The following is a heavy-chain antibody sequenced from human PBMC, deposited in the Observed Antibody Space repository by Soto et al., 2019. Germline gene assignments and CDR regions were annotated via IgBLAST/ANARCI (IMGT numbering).Heavy chain of an antibody. CDR1: GDSISGYY. CDR2: IFYKGSP. V-gene: IGHV4-59*01. D-gene: IGHD5-12*01. Sequence: SETLCLTCTVSGDSISGYYWSWIRQPPGKGLEWIEYIFYKGSPNYNPSLKSRVTVAVDTSKNQFSLKLSSVTAADTAVYYCARGAYSGYDFVLDYWGPGTLVTVSS. CDR3: ARGAYSGYDFVLDY. J-gene: IGHJ4*02.